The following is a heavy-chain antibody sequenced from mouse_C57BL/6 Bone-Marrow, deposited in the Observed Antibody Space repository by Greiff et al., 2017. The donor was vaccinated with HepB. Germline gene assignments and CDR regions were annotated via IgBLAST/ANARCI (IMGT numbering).Heavy chain of an antibody. CDR1: GYTFTSYW. Sequence: VQLQQPGAELVRPGSSVKLSCKASGYTFTSYWMHWVKQRPIQGLEWIGNIDPSDSETHYNQKFKDKATLTVDKSSSTAYMQLSSLTSEDSAVYYCAESYGNPYWYFDVWGTGTTVTVSS. D-gene: IGHD2-1*01. CDR3: AESYGNPYWYFDV. CDR2: IDPSDSET. V-gene: IGHV1-52*01. J-gene: IGHJ1*03.